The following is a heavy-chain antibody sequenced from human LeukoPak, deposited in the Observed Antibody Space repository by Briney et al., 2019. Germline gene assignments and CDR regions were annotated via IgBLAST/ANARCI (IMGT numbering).Heavy chain of an antibody. Sequence: SETLSLTCTVSGGSISSYYWSWIRQPPGKGLEWIGYIYYSGSTNYNPSLKSRVTISVDTSKNQFSLKLSSVTAADAAVYYCARDRRGATDYWGQGTLVTVSS. D-gene: IGHD5-12*01. CDR3: ARDRRGATDY. V-gene: IGHV4-59*01. CDR1: GGSISSYY. CDR2: IYYSGST. J-gene: IGHJ4*02.